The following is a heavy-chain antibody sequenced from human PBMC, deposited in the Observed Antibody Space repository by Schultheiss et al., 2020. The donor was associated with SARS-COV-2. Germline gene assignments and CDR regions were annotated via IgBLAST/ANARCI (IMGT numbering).Heavy chain of an antibody. CDR3: ARSPYYYDSSGHHYYFDY. V-gene: IGHV2-70*20. J-gene: IGHJ4*02. CDR2: IGWDDDE. CDR1: GFSLSTSGMC. Sequence: QTLSLTCTFSGFSLSTSGMCVSWVRQPPGKALEWLALIGWDDDEYYSTSLKTRLTISKDTSKNQVVLTMTNMDPVDTAMYYCARSPYYYDSSGHHYYFDYWGQGTLVTVSS. D-gene: IGHD3-22*01.